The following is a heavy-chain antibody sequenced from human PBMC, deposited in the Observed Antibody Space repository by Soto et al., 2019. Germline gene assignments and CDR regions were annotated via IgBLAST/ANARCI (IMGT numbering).Heavy chain of an antibody. CDR1: GGSISSSIYY. D-gene: IGHD3-10*01. V-gene: IGHV4-39*01. CDR2: IYYSGST. CDR3: ASRGNYYCSGSNEAY. Sequence: LSLTCTVSGGSISSSIYYWGWIRQTPGKGLEWIGSIYYSGSTYYNPSLKSLVTISVDTTKNQFYLKLSSVTAADTAVYYCASRGNYYCSGSNEAYWGQGTMVTVSP. J-gene: IGHJ4*02.